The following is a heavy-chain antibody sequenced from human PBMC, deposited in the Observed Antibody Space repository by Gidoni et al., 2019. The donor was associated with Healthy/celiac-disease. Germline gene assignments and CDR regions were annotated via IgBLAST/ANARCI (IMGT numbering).Heavy chain of an antibody. D-gene: IGHD2-21*02. CDR3: ARGSEYCCGDCYSYWYFDL. CDR2: IYSGGST. J-gene: IGHJ2*01. V-gene: IGHV3-66*02. Sequence: EVQRVESGAGLVQPGGSLRLSCAAAGCTVSSNYMSWVRQAPGKGVEWVSVIYSGGSTYYADSVKGRFTISRDNSKNTLYLQMNSLRAEDTAVYYCARGSEYCCGDCYSYWYFDLWGRGTLVTVSS. CDR1: GCTVSSNY.